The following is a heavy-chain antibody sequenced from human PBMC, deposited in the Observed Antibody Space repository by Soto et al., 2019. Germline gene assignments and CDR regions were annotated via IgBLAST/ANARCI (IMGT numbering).Heavy chain of an antibody. Sequence: EVQLVESGGDLVQPGGSQRLSCAASGFIFSSYWMSWVRQAPGKGLEWVANIKQDGSERNYLDSVKGRFTISRDNAKNSLYLLMDSLRAEDTGVYYCARLRRLADWGQGTLVTVSS. CDR1: GFIFSSYW. CDR2: IKQDGSER. J-gene: IGHJ4*02. D-gene: IGHD6-25*01. CDR3: ARLRRLAD. V-gene: IGHV3-7*05.